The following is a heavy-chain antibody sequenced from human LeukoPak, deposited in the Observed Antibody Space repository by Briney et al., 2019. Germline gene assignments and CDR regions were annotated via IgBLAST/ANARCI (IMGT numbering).Heavy chain of an antibody. V-gene: IGHV3-30*02. CDR3: ARVVAAAGTVDY. J-gene: IGHJ4*02. CDR1: GFTFSSYG. CDR2: IRYDGSNK. D-gene: IGHD6-13*01. Sequence: GGSLRLSCAASGFTFSSYGMHWVRQAPGKGLEWVAFIRYDGSNKYYADSVKGRFTISRDNAKNSLYLQMNSLRAEDTAVYYCARVVAAAGTVDYWGQGTLVTVSS.